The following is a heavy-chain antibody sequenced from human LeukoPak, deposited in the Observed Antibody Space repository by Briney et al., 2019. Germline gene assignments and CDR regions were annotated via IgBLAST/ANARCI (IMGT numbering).Heavy chain of an antibody. J-gene: IGHJ4*02. Sequence: ASVKVSCKASGYTFTSYGISWVRQAPAQGLERMGWMSAYNGDRNYSQQLHGRGTMITDTTTSTANMELKRLRSDDTAVYYCASGATAARWLHDFWCGYSEYYFDYWGQGTLVTVSS. CDR2: MSAYNGDR. CDR1: GYTFTSYG. D-gene: IGHD3-3*01. V-gene: IGHV1-18*01. CDR3: ASGATAARWLHDFWCGYSEYYFDY.